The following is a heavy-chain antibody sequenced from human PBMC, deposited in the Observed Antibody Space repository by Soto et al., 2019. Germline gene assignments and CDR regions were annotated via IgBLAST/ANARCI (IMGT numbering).Heavy chain of an antibody. Sequence: QLQLQESGSGLVKPSLTLSLTCAVSGGSISSGGYSWSWIRQPPGKGLEWIGYIYHSGSTYYNPSLKSRVTISVDRSKNQFSLKLSSVTAADTAVYYCARSYLKYSSGWPNWFDPWGQGTLVTVSS. CDR1: GGSISSGGYS. J-gene: IGHJ5*02. V-gene: IGHV4-30-2*01. CDR3: ARSYLKYSSGWPNWFDP. D-gene: IGHD6-19*01. CDR2: IYHSGST.